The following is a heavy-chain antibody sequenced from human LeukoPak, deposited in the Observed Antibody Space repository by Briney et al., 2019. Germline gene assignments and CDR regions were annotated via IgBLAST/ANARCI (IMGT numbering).Heavy chain of an antibody. Sequence: ASVKVSCKASGYTFTSYGISWVRQAPGQGLEWMGWISAYKGNTNYAQKLQGRVTMTTDTSTSTAYMELRSLRSDDTAVYYCARGCRSYYGSGSCLSYWGQGTLVTVSS. V-gene: IGHV1-18*01. CDR2: ISAYKGNT. D-gene: IGHD3-10*01. CDR1: GYTFTSYG. J-gene: IGHJ4*02. CDR3: ARGCRSYYGSGSCLSY.